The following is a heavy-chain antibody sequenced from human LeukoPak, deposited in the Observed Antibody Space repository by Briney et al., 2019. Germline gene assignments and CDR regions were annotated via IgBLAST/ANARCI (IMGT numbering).Heavy chain of an antibody. CDR1: GFIFSAYW. J-gene: IGHJ4*02. Sequence: GGALRLSCAASGFIFSAYWMSWVRQAPGKGLEWVATIKQDGSEKYYVDSVKGRFTISKDSAKNSLYLQMNSLSPEDTAVYYCARGGVKNGRNDFWGQGTLVTVSS. V-gene: IGHV3-7*01. D-gene: IGHD1-14*01. CDR3: ARGGVKNGRNDF. CDR2: IKQDGSEK.